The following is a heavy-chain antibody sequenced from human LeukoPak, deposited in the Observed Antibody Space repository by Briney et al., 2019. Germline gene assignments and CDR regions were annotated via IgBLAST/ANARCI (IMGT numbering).Heavy chain of an antibody. CDR2: IWYDGSNK. CDR1: GFTFSSYG. J-gene: IGHJ4*02. CDR3: ARARHIVVVTEGFDY. V-gene: IGHV3-33*01. Sequence: PGGSLRLSCAASGFTFSSYGMHWVRQAPGKGLEWVAVIWYDGSNKYYADSVKGRFTISRDNSKNTLYLQMNSLRAEDTAMYYCARARHIVVVTEGFDYWGQGTLVTVSS. D-gene: IGHD2-21*02.